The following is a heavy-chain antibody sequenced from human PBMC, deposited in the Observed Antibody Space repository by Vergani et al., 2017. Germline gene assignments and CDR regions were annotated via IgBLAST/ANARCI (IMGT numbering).Heavy chain of an antibody. Sequence: QVQLVESAGGVVQPGGSLRLSCAASGFTCSSYAMHWVRQAPGKGLEWVAVISYDGSNKYYADSVKGRFTISRDNSKNTLYLQMNSLRAEDTAVYYCARGASGDYVSSFDYWGQGTLVTVSS. J-gene: IGHJ4*02. CDR2: ISYDGSNK. D-gene: IGHD4-17*01. CDR3: ARGASGDYVSSFDY. V-gene: IGHV3-30-3*01. CDR1: GFTCSSYA.